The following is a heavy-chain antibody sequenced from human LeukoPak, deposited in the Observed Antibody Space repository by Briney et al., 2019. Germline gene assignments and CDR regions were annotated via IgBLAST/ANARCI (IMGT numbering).Heavy chain of an antibody. Sequence: GGSLRLSCAASGFTFSSYGMTWVRQAPGKGLEWVSVISGSGGSTNYADSVKGRFTISRDNSKNTLYLEMNSLRAEDTALYYCAKDRGRAVAGSEFDYWGQGTLVTVPS. CDR3: AKDRGRAVAGSEFDY. CDR1: GFTFSSYG. D-gene: IGHD6-19*01. V-gene: IGHV3-23*01. CDR2: ISGSGGST. J-gene: IGHJ4*02.